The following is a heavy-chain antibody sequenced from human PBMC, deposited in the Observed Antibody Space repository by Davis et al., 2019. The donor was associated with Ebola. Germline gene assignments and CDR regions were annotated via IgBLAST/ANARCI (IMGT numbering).Heavy chain of an antibody. CDR1: GFTFSTYS. J-gene: IGHJ6*02. CDR3: ARFRWDCSSTGCYWYYYYGMDV. D-gene: IGHD2-2*01. V-gene: IGHV3-21*01. CDR2: ISSSSSYI. Sequence: PGGSLRLSCAASGFTFSTYSMNWVRQAPGKGLEWVSSISSSSSYIYYADSAKGRFTISRDNAKNSLYLQMNSLRAEDTAVYYCARFRWDCSSTGCYWYYYYGMDVWGQGTTVTVSS.